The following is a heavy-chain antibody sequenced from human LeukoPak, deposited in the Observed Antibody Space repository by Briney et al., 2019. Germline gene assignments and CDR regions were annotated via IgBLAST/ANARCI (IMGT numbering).Heavy chain of an antibody. CDR3: AREGGPYRPLDY. Sequence: PSETLSLTCGVSGGSISNNNWWTWFRPPPGKGLEWIGEVNLQGSTNYNPSLKSRVAISVDKSENHISLKLTSVPAADTAVYYCAREGGPYRPLDYSGQGTLVTVSS. J-gene: IGHJ4*02. CDR2: VNLQGST. CDR1: GGSISNNNW. V-gene: IGHV4-4*02.